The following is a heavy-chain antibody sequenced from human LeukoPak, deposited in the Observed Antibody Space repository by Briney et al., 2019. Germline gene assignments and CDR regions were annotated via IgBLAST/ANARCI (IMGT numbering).Heavy chain of an antibody. CDR2: INAGNGNT. D-gene: IGHD6-19*01. CDR3: ARAPVAGTLVGY. Sequence: ASVKVSCKASGYTFTSYAMHWVRQAPGQRLEWMGWINAGNGNTKYSQKFQGRVTTTRDTSASTAYMELSSLGSEDTAVYYCARAPVAGTLVGYWGQGTLVTVSS. V-gene: IGHV1-3*01. J-gene: IGHJ4*02. CDR1: GYTFTSYA.